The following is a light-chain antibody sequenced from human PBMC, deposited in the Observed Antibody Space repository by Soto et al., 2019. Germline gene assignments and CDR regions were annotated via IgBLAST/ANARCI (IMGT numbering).Light chain of an antibody. Sequence: EIVMTQSPATLSVSPGERATLSCRASQSVFSNLAWYQQKPGQAPRLFIYGASTRATGIPARFTGSGSGTEFTLTISSLQSEDFAVYYCQQYINWPRTFGQGTKVEIK. J-gene: IGKJ1*01. CDR2: GAS. V-gene: IGKV3-15*01. CDR1: QSVFSN. CDR3: QQYINWPRT.